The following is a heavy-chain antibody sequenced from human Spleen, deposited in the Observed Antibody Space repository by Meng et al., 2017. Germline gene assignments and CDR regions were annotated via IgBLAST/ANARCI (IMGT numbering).Heavy chain of an antibody. J-gene: IGHJ4*02. CDR3: ARGPTTMAHDFDY. Sequence: RQTWGAGMLKPSETLLLTCVVSGGSFSDYYWSWIRQPPGKGLEWIGEINHSGSTNYNPSLESRATISVDTSQNNLSLKLSSVTAADSAVYYCARGPTTMAHDFDYWGQGTLVTVSS. CDR1: GGSFSDYY. D-gene: IGHD4-11*01. CDR2: INHSGST. V-gene: IGHV4-34*01.